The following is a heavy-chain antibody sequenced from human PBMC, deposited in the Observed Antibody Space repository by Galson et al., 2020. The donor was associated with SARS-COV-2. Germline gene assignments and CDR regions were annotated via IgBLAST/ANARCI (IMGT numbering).Heavy chain of an antibody. Sequence: GESLKISCAVSGFSFSNYHMHWVRQGPGKGLVWVSRISADGGGTSYADSVRGRFTISRDNAKNTVNLQMNSLRAEDTAVYYCVSGDWALAGTGYWGQGTRVTVSS. CDR3: VSGDWALAGTGY. D-gene: IGHD1-7*01. J-gene: IGHJ4*02. CDR2: ISADGGGT. CDR1: GFSFSNYH. V-gene: IGHV3-74*01.